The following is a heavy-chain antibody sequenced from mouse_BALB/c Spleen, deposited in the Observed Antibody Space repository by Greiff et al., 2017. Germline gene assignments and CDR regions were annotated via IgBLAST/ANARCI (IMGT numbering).Heavy chain of an antibody. Sequence: EVKLVESGGGLVKPGGSLKLSCAASGFTFSSYTMSWVRQTPEKRLEWVATISSGGSYTYYPDSVKGRFTISRDNPKNTLYLQMSSLTSEDTAVYYFTREGGCFDYWGQGTTLTVSS. CDR3: TREGGCFDY. CDR1: GFTFSSYT. CDR2: ISSGGSYT. V-gene: IGHV5-6-4*01. J-gene: IGHJ2*01.